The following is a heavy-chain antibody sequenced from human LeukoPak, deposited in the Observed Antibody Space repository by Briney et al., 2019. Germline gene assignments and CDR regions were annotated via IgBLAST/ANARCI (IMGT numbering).Heavy chain of an antibody. CDR2: IFSCDSDT. D-gene: IGHD3-3*01. CDR3: ARALTIFGVVIPYVYSY. V-gene: IGHV5-51*01. Sequence: GGSLEISWQGSGYHFTSYGIGGARRLPGKGLEGMGIIFSCDSDTSYSPSFQGQVTISADKSISTAYLQWSSLKASDTAMYYCARALTIFGVVIPYVYSYWGQGTLVTVSS. J-gene: IGHJ4*02. CDR1: GYHFTSYG.